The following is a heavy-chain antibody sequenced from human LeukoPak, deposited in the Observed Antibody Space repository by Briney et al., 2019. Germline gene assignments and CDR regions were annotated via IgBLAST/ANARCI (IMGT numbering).Heavy chain of an antibody. V-gene: IGHV4-4*07. CDR1: GGSISSYY. J-gene: IGHJ5*02. CDR2: IYTSGST. CDR3: ARGYDFWSGYISWFDP. D-gene: IGHD3-3*01. Sequence: SETLSLTCTVSGGSISSYYWSWIRQPAGKGLEWIGRIYTSGSTNYNPSLKSRVTISVDTSKNQFSLKLSSVTAADTAVYYCARGYDFWSGYISWFDPWGQGTLVTVSS.